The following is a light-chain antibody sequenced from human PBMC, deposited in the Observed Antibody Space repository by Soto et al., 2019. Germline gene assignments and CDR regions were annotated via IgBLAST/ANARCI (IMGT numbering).Light chain of an antibody. CDR1: SSDVGGYNY. V-gene: IGLV2-8*01. CDR3: SSYAGSSNV. J-gene: IGLJ1*01. CDR2: EVN. Sequence: RTQPPSESGCSGQSVASSCTGTSSDVGGYNYVSWYQQHPGKAPKLMIYEVNKRPSGVPDRFSGSKSGNTASLTVSGLQAEDEADYYCSSYAGSSNVFGTGTKATVL.